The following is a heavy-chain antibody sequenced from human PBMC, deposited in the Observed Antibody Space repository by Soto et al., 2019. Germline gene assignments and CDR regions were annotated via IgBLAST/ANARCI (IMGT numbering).Heavy chain of an antibody. J-gene: IGHJ4*02. V-gene: IGHV4-31*03. D-gene: IGHD3-16*01. CDR1: GGSISTGGTY. CDR3: ASGTFYTLSFDF. CDR2: IYYTGAA. Sequence: SETLSLTCSVYGGSISTGGTYWSWARLLPGKGLQWVGYIYYTGAAYYNPALQSRVTISLDTSENQFSLRLTSVTAADQAVYYCASGTFYTLSFDFWGQGRQVTVSS.